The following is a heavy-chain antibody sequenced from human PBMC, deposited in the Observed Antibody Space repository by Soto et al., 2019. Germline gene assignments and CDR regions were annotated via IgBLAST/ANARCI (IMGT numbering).Heavy chain of an antibody. CDR3: AKDREVRGVIIHNWFDP. V-gene: IGHV3-30*18. CDR2: ISYDGSNK. Sequence: GESLKISCAASGFTFSSYGMHWVRQAPGKGLEWVAVISYDGSNKYYADSVKGRFTISRDNSKNTLYLQMNSLRAEDTAVYYCAKDREVRGVIIHNWFDPWGQGTLVTVSS. J-gene: IGHJ5*02. D-gene: IGHD3-10*01. CDR1: GFTFSSYG.